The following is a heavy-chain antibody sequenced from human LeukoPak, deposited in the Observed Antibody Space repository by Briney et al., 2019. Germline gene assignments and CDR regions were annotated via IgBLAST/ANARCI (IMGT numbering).Heavy chain of an antibody. CDR3: ARDLTVAAHLYYYYYGMDV. J-gene: IGHJ6*02. CDR1: GFTFSKYA. CDR2: VNDRGTGT. V-gene: IGHV3-23*01. Sequence: GGSLRLSCAASGFTFSKYAMSWVRQAPGKGLEWVSTVNDRGTGTYYADSVKGRFTISRDNAKNSLYLQMNSLRAEDTAVYYCARDLTVAAHLYYYYYGMDVWGQGTTVTVSS. D-gene: IGHD2-15*01.